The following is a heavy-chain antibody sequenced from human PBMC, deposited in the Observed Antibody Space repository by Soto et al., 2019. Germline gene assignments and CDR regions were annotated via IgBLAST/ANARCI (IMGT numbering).Heavy chain of an antibody. CDR1: GVTISSCA. CDR3: ARMGDCSGGSCNDWYFDL. CDR2: IIPIFGTA. V-gene: IGHV1-69*01. D-gene: IGHD2-15*01. Sequence: SVKPSWKASGVTISSCAISWVQQGNGQGLEWMGGIIPIFGTANYAQKFQGRVTITADESTSTAYMELSSLRSEDRAVYYCARMGDCSGGSCNDWYFDLWGRGTLVTVSS. J-gene: IGHJ2*01.